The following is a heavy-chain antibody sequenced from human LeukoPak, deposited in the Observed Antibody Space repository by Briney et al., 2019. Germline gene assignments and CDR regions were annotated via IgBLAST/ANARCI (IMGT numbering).Heavy chain of an antibody. CDR3: ARDWGVDTAMVTEFRGLDH. CDR1: GGTFSSYA. J-gene: IGHJ4*02. CDR2: IIPIFGTA. V-gene: IGHV1-69*13. D-gene: IGHD5-18*01. Sequence: ASVKVSCKASGGTFSSYAISWVRQAPGQGLEWMGGIIPIFGTANYAQKFQGRVTITADESTSTAYMELRSLSSDDTAVYYCARDWGVDTAMVTEFRGLDHWGQGTLVTVSS.